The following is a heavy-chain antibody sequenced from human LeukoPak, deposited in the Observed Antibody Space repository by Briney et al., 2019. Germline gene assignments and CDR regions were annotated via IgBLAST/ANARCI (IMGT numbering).Heavy chain of an antibody. J-gene: IGHJ6*03. CDR3: AKDWYNYYYMDV. Sequence: GGSLRLSCAASGFTFNNFAMIWVRQAPGKGLEWVSAISAGGDYTYYADSVKGRFTISRDNSKNTLFLQMNSLRAEDTAVYYCAKDWYNYYYMDVWGKGTTVTVSS. CDR2: ISAGGDYT. CDR1: GFTFNNFA. V-gene: IGHV3-23*01. D-gene: IGHD1-14*01.